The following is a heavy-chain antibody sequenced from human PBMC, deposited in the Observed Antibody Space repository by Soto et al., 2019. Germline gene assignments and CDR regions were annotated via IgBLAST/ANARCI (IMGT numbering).Heavy chain of an antibody. J-gene: IGHJ6*02. CDR3: ARGWNHYYYYGMDV. D-gene: IGHD1-1*01. CDR1: GFTFSSYA. Sequence: EVQLLESGGGLVQPGGSLRLSCAASGFTFSSYAMSWVRQAPGKGLEWVSAISGSGGSTYYADSVKGRFTISRDNSKNTLYLQMNSLRAEDTAVYYCARGWNHYYYYGMDVWAQGTTVTVSS. V-gene: IGHV3-23*01. CDR2: ISGSGGST.